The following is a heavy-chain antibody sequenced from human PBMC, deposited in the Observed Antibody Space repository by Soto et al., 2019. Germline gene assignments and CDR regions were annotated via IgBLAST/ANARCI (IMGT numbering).Heavy chain of an antibody. J-gene: IGHJ4*02. D-gene: IGHD1-20*01. Sequence: EVQLVESGGGLVQPGRSLRLSCAASGFTFDDYAMHWVRQAPGKGLEWVSGISWNSGSIGYADSVKGRFTISRDNAKNSLYLQMNSLRAEDTALYYCANAHEHITGTVNFDYWGQGTLVTVSS. CDR2: ISWNSGSI. V-gene: IGHV3-9*01. CDR3: ANAHEHITGTVNFDY. CDR1: GFTFDDYA.